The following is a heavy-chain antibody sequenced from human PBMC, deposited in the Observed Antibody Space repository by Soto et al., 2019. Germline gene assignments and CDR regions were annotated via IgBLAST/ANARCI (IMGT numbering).Heavy chain of an antibody. CDR1: GGSISSYY. CDR2: MYNTGST. J-gene: IGHJ4*02. D-gene: IGHD2-8*02. V-gene: IGHV4-59*12. Sequence: PSETLSLTCTVSGGSISSYYWSWIRQPPGKGLEWIGDMYNTGSTVYNPSFKSRVTISVDTSKNQFSLKLTSVTAADTAVYYCARDKITGLFDYWGQGTLVTVSS. CDR3: ARDKITGLFDY.